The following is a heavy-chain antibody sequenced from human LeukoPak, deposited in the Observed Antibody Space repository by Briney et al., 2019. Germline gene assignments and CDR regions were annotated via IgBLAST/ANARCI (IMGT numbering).Heavy chain of an antibody. CDR1: GFTFRSYA. D-gene: IGHD3-22*01. V-gene: IGHV3-23*01. CDR2: ISGLGGST. CDR3: AKDRKRYYYDSSGYDY. J-gene: IGHJ4*02. Sequence: GGSLRLSCAASGFTFRSYAMNWVRQTPGKGLEWVSGISGLGGSTYYADSVKGRFTISRDNSKNTLYLQMNSLRAEDAAVYYCAKDRKRYYYDSSGYDYWGQGTLVTVSS.